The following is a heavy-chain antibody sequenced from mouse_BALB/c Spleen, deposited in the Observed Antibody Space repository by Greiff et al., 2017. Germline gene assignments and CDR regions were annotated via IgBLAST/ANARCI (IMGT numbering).Heavy chain of an antibody. Sequence: EVKLMESGGGLVKPGGSLKLSCAASGFTFSSYTMSWVRQTPEKRLEWVATISSGGSYTYYPDSVKGRFTISRDNAKNTLYLQMSSLKSEDTAMYYCTRDAWDDAMDYWGQGTSVTVSS. CDR3: TRDAWDDAMDY. CDR1: GFTFSSYT. D-gene: IGHD4-1*01. CDR2: ISSGGSYT. J-gene: IGHJ4*01. V-gene: IGHV5-6-4*01.